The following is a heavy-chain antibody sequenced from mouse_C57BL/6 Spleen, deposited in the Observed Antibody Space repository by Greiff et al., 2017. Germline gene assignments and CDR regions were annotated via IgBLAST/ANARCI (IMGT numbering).Heavy chain of an antibody. CDR2: ISDGGSYT. J-gene: IGHJ2*01. D-gene: IGHD1-3*01. V-gene: IGHV5-4*01. Sequence: EVKVVESGGGLVKPGGSLKLSCAASGFTFSSYAMSWVRQTPEKRLEWVATISDGGSYTYYPDNVKGRFTISRDNAKNNLYLQMSHLKSEDTAMYYCAREEWAPVDYWGQGTTLTVSS. CDR3: AREEWAPVDY. CDR1: GFTFSSYA.